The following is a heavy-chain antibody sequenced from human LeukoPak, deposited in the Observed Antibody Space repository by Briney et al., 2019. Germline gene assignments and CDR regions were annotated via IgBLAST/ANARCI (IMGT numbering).Heavy chain of an antibody. V-gene: IGHV3-23*01. D-gene: IGHD3-9*01. J-gene: IGHJ6*03. CDR1: GFTFSSYA. CDR3: AKDGDSVTGFRFYYYYMDV. Sequence: PGGSLRLSCAASGFTFSSYAMSWVRQAPGKGLEWVSTISGSGGSTYYADSVKGRFTISRDNSKNTLYLQMNSLRAEDTAVYYCAKDGDSVTGFRFYYYYMDVRGKGTTVTVSS. CDR2: ISGSGGST.